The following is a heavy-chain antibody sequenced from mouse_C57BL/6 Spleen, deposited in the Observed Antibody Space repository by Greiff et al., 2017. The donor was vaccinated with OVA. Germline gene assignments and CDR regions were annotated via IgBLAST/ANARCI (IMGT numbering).Heavy chain of an antibody. V-gene: IGHV1-52*01. Sequence: VQLQQPGAELVRPGSSVKLSCKASGYTFTSYWMHWVKQRPIQGLEWIGNIDPSDSETHYNQKFKDKATLTVDKSSSTAYMQLSSLTSEDAAVYYCARRGITTVFDYWGQGTTLTVSS. CDR3: ARRGITTVFDY. J-gene: IGHJ2*01. CDR2: IDPSDSET. D-gene: IGHD1-1*01. CDR1: GYTFTSYW.